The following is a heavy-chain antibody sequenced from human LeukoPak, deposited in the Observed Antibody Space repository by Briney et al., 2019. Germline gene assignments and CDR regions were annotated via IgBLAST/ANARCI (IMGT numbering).Heavy chain of an antibody. V-gene: IGHV3-30*04. Sequence: GGSLRLSCAASGFTFSSYAMHWVRQAPGKGLEWVAVISYDGSNKYYADSVKGRFTISRDNSKNTLYPQMNSLRAGDTAVYYCARGKINWGQGTLVTVSS. CDR1: GFTFSSYA. CDR2: ISYDGSNK. J-gene: IGHJ4*02. CDR3: ARGKIN. D-gene: IGHD5-24*01.